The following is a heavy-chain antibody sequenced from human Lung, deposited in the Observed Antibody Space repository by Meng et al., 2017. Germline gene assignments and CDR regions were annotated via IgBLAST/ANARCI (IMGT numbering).Heavy chain of an antibody. J-gene: IGHJ4*02. V-gene: IGHV4-4*02. Sequence: QVQLQVSGPGLVKPTGALSLLCSVSLGSISSSNWWSWVRNPPGKGLEWIGEISQSGRTNYDPSLRGGVTISVESNTQFSLKLSSVTAADTAVYYCASHVTMAGQRGFDYWGQGTLVTVSS. D-gene: IGHD6-19*01. CDR3: ASHVTMAGQRGFDY. CDR1: LGSISSSNW. CDR2: ISQSGRT.